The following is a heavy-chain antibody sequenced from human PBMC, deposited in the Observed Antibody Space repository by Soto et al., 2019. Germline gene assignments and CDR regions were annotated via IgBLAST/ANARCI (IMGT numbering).Heavy chain of an antibody. J-gene: IGHJ4*02. CDR3: AKGLINGRWYAED. CDR1: GFTFSSCV. D-gene: IGHD6-13*01. V-gene: IGHV3-23*01. Sequence: EVHLLESWGGLVHPGESLRLSCGASGFTFSSCVMTWVRQAPGKGLEWVSCITDSGTGTYYADSVKGRFTISRDNSKNTMYLQMNNLRVEDTGVYYCAKGLINGRWYAEDWGQGTLVTVSS. CDR2: ITDSGTGT.